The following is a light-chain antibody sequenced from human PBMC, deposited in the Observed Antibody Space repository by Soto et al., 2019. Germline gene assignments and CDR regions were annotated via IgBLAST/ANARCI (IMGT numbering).Light chain of an antibody. Sequence: EIVLTQSPATLSLSPGERATLSCRASQSVSSYLAWYQQKPGQAPRLLIYDASTRATGIPARFSGSGSGTDFTLTISSLEPDDFAFYYCQQRSDWPSTFDGGTKVHIK. CDR1: QSVSSY. J-gene: IGKJ4*01. CDR3: QQRSDWPST. CDR2: DAS. V-gene: IGKV3-11*01.